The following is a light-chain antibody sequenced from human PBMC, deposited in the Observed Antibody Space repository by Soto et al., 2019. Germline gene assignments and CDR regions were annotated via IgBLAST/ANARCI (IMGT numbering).Light chain of an antibody. CDR1: QSVRSN. J-gene: IGKJ2*01. Sequence: EILMTQSPATLSVSPGERATLSCRASQSVRSNLAWYQQKPGQAPRLLIFGATTRATGMPARFSGSGSGTEFTLTISSLQSEDFASYYCQQGHSTPYTFGQGTKVEIK. CDR2: GAT. CDR3: QQGHSTPYT. V-gene: IGKV3-15*01.